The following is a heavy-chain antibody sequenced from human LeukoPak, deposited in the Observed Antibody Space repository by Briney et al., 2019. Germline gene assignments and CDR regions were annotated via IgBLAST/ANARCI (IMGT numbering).Heavy chain of an antibody. V-gene: IGHV3-33*01. CDR3: ARDPYCTNGVCYTYYYYYMDV. CDR1: GFTFSSYG. Sequence: GRSLRLSCAASGFTFSSYGMHWVRQAPGKGLEWVAVIWYDGSNKYYADSVKGRFTISRDNSKNTLYLQMNSLRAEDTAVYYCARDPYCTNGVCYTYYYYYMDVWGKGTTVTVSS. D-gene: IGHD2-8*01. J-gene: IGHJ6*03. CDR2: IWYDGSNK.